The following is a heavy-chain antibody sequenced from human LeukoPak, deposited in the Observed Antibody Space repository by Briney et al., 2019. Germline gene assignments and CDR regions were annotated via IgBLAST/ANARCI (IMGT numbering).Heavy chain of an antibody. D-gene: IGHD4-17*01. CDR1: GFTFSGYA. V-gene: IGHV3-23*01. J-gene: IGHJ4*02. CDR3: AKDGHTTVTYDY. Sequence: GGSLRLSCAASGFTFSGYAMSWVRQAPGKGLEFVSVISPNGGITCYADSVKGRFTISRDNSRNTLYLQMNSLRAEDTAVYFCAKDGHTTVTYDYWGQGTLVTVSS. CDR2: ISPNGGIT.